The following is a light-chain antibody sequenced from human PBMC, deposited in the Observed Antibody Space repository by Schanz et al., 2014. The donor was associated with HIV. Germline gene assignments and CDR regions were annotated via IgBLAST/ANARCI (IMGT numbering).Light chain of an antibody. CDR2: DAS. CDR1: QDIRDD. V-gene: IGKV1-17*01. J-gene: IGKJ2*01. Sequence: DIQMTQSPSTLSASVGDRVTITCRASQDIRDDLGWYQQSPGKAPKRLIYDASSLQRGVPSRFSGSGSGTEFTLTISSLQPEDFATYYCLQHNSYPYTFGQGTKLEIK. CDR3: LQHNSYPYT.